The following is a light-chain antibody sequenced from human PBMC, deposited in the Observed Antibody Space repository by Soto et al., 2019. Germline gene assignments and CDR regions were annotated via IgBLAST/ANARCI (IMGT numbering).Light chain of an antibody. CDR3: QQYNSLWT. CDR1: QSISSW. V-gene: IGKV1-5*01. Sequence: DIQMTQSPSTLSASVGDRVTITCRASQSISSWLAWFQQKPGKAPKLLIYDASNLESGVPSRFSGSGSGTEFTLTTSSLQPDDFAAYYCQQYNSLWTFGQGTKVEIK. CDR2: DAS. J-gene: IGKJ1*01.